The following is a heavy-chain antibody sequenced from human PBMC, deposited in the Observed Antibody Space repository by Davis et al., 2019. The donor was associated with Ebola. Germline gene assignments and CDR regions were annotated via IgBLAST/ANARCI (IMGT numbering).Heavy chain of an antibody. D-gene: IGHD3-22*01. CDR3: ARSKVVVITTSWFDP. Sequence: GGSLRLSCKGFGFTFANYWIAWVRQLPGKGLEWMGVIYPGDADVIYSPSFQGQVTISADRSIDTAYLQWNSLQASDTAMYYCARSKVVVITTSWFDPWGQGTLVTVSS. J-gene: IGHJ5*02. CDR2: IYPGDADV. V-gene: IGHV5-51*01. CDR1: GFTFANYW.